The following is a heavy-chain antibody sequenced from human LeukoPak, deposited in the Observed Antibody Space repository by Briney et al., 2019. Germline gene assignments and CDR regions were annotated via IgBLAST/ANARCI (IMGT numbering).Heavy chain of an antibody. Sequence: GGSLRLSCEVSGFTFGDYWMHWVRQPPGKGLVWVSRISGDERSRAYADSVKGRFSISRDNSKNMVYLQLSSLKVEDTAVYYCAKEGSTWYNFDSWGQGTLVTVSS. V-gene: IGHV3-74*01. CDR1: GFTFGDYW. CDR3: AKEGSTWYNFDS. J-gene: IGHJ4*02. D-gene: IGHD6-13*01. CDR2: ISGDERSR.